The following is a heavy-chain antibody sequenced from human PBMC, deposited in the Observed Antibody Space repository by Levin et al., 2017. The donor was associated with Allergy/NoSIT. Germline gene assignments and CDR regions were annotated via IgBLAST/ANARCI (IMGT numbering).Heavy chain of an antibody. Sequence: ETLSLTCAASGFTFSSCSMNWFRQAPGKGLEWISYISSSSSRNIKIYYADSVKGRFTISRDNAKNSLYLQMNSLRVEDTAVYYCAKGDASGWDVDYWGRGTLVTVSS. J-gene: IGHJ4*02. CDR3: AKGDASGWDVDY. CDR2: ISSSSSRNIKI. CDR1: GFTFSSCS. V-gene: IGHV3-48*01. D-gene: IGHD6-19*01.